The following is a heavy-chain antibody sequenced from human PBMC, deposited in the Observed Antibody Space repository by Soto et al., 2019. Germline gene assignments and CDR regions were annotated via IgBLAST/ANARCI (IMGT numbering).Heavy chain of an antibody. CDR2: ISWNSGSI. Sequence: EVQLVESGGGLVQPGRSLRLSCAASGFTFDDYAMHWVRQAPGKGLEWVSGISWNSGSIGYADSVKGRFTISRDNAKNSLYLQMNSLRAEDTALYYCAKGLRPKYCISTSCYAGYYYGMDVWGQGTTVTVSS. CDR1: GFTFDDYA. V-gene: IGHV3-9*01. J-gene: IGHJ6*02. CDR3: AKGLRPKYCISTSCYAGYYYGMDV. D-gene: IGHD2-2*01.